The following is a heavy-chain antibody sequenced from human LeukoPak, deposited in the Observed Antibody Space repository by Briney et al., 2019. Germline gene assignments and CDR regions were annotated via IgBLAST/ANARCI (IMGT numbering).Heavy chain of an antibody. J-gene: IGHJ6*02. CDR3: ARQTQGLYYYDSSGYYSRGGYYYYYGMDV. D-gene: IGHD3-22*01. CDR1: GGSISSYY. V-gene: IGHV4-34*01. Sequence: SETLSLTCTVSGGSISSYYWSWIRQPPGKGLEWIGEINHSGSTNYNPSLKSRVTISVDTSKNQFSLKLSSVTAADTAVYYCARQTQGLYYYDSSGYYSRGGYYYYYGMDVWGQGTTVTVSS. CDR2: INHSGST.